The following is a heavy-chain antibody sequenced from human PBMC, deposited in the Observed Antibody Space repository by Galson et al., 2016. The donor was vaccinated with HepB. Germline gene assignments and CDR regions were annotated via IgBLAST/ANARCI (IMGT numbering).Heavy chain of an antibody. J-gene: IGHJ4*02. CDR3: ATNGPQLYFHWLNSFDY. D-gene: IGHD3-9*01. CDR1: GFTSSTYA. Sequence: SLRLSCAASGFTSSTYAMSWVRQAPGKGLEWDSAISATGSSTYYADSVKGRFTISKDNSKNTLYLQMNGLRTEDTAIYYCATNGPQLYFHWLNSFDYWGQGTLVTVSS. V-gene: IGHV3-23*01. CDR2: ISATGSST.